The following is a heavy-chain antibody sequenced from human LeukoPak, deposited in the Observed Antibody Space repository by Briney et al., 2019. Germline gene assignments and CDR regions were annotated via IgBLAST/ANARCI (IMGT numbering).Heavy chain of an antibody. Sequence: GGSLRLSCSAYGFTLSCYPRRSVRQPPGRGLGWDSAIIGSGGRTYYAPSVKGRFPIPRDNSKNTLYLQMNSLRAEDTAVYYCARAPTYDSSGYYYSTGSYYFNYWGEGTLVTVSS. CDR3: ARAPTYDSSGYYYSTGSYYFNY. CDR1: GFTLSCYP. CDR2: IIGSGGRT. J-gene: IGHJ4*02. D-gene: IGHD3-22*01. V-gene: IGHV3-23*01.